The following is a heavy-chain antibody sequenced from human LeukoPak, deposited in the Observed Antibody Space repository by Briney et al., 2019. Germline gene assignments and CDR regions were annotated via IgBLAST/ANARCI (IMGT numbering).Heavy chain of an antibody. CDR3: AKDLTGRDGSFDY. V-gene: IGHV3-30*18. CDR2: ISYDGSNK. J-gene: IGHJ4*02. CDR1: GFTFSSYG. D-gene: IGHD1-14*01. Sequence: PGRSLRLSCAASGFTFSSYGMHWVRQAPGKGLEWVAVISYDGSNKYYADSVKGRFTISRDNSKNTLYLQMNSLRAEDTAVYCCAKDLTGRDGSFDYWGQGTLVTVSS.